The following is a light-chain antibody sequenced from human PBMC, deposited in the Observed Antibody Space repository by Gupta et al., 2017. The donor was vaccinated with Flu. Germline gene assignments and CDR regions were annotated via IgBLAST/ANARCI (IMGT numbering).Light chain of an antibody. Sequence: SYVLSQPPSVSVATGQTARITCGGNKIGSETVHWYQQKPGQAPVLVVCDDRDRPSGIPERFSGSNSGNTATLTISRVEAGDEADYYCQVWDSSSDHWVFGGGTMLTVL. CDR2: DDR. V-gene: IGLV3-21*02. CDR1: KIGSET. CDR3: QVWDSSSDHWV. J-gene: IGLJ3*02.